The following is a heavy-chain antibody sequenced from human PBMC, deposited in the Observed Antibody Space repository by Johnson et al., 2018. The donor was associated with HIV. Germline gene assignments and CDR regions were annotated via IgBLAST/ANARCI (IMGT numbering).Heavy chain of an antibody. Sequence: QVQLVESGGGLVQPGGSLRLSCAASGFTFSDYYMSWIRQAPGKGLEWVSYISSRGSTIYYADSVKGRFTISRDNSKNTLYLQMNSLRAEDTAVYYCAAFRDYYGSGLNAFDIWGQGTMVTVSS. V-gene: IGHV3-11*01. CDR2: ISSRGSTI. CDR1: GFTFSDYY. D-gene: IGHD3-10*01. J-gene: IGHJ3*02. CDR3: AAFRDYYGSGLNAFDI.